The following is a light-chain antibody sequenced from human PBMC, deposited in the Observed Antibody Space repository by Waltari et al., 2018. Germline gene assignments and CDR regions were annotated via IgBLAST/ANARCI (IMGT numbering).Light chain of an antibody. V-gene: IGKV3-20*01. CDR1: ESISSNY. Sequence: DIMLTPSPDPLSSSPAERATLSCRASESISSNYFAWDQQKPGQRPRLLLYAASNRDTGIPDRFSGSGSGTDFTLTISRLESEDFAVYYCQQYDRSPWTFGQGTKVAIE. CDR2: AAS. J-gene: IGKJ1*01. CDR3: QQYDRSPWT.